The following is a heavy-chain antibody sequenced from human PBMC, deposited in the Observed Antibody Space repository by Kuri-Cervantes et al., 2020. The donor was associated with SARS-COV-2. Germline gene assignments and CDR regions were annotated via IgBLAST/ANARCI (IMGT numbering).Heavy chain of an antibody. CDR1: GDTFSSYA. D-gene: IGHD5-24*01. J-gene: IGHJ4*02. CDR2: INPIFGTA. Sequence: SVKVSCKASGDTFSSYAISWVRQAPGQGLEWMGGINPIFGTANYAQKFQGRFTITADISTSTAYMELSSLRSEDTAAYYCARDAIRDGYNEVYWGQGTLVTVSS. V-gene: IGHV1-69*06. CDR3: ARDAIRDGYNEVY.